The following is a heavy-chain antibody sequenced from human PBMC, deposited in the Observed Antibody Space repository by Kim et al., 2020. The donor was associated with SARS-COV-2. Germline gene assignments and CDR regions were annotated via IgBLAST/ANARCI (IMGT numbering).Heavy chain of an antibody. V-gene: IGHV4-31*03. Sequence: TLSLTCTVSGGSISSGGYSWSWIRQHPGKGLEWIGYIYYSGSTYYNPSLKSRVTISVDTSKNQFSLKLSSVTAADTAVYYCARGSPYYYDPTGFVSWG. D-gene: IGHD3-22*01. J-gene: IGHJ5*01. CDR3: ARGSPYYYDPTGFVS. CDR1: GGSISSGGYS. CDR2: IYYSGST.